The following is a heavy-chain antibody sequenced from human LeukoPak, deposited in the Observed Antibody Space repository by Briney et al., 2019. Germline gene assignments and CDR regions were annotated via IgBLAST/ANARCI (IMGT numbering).Heavy chain of an antibody. CDR2: IYTSGST. CDR3: ARDYYYGSGSYYNDLYYYYYYGMDV. CDR1: GGSISSYY. V-gene: IGHV4-4*07. Sequence: SETLSLTCTVSGGSISSYYWSWIRQPAGKGLEWIGRIYTSGSTNYNPSLKSRVTMSVDTSKNQFSLKLSSVTAADTAVYYCARDYYYGSGSYYNDLYYYYYYGMDVWGQGTTVTVSS. J-gene: IGHJ6*02. D-gene: IGHD3-10*01.